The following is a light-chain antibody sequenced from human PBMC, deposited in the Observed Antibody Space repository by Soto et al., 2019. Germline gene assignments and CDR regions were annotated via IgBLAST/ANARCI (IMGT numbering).Light chain of an antibody. CDR3: QQYNNWPPRT. J-gene: IGKJ2*01. CDR1: QSISNS. V-gene: IGKV3-15*01. Sequence: EIVMTQSPASLSVSPGETATISCRASQSISNSLAWYQQKPGQAPSLLIYGASTRATGIPARFSGSGSGTEFTLTISSLQSEDSALYYCQQYNNWPPRTFGQGTKVDIK. CDR2: GAS.